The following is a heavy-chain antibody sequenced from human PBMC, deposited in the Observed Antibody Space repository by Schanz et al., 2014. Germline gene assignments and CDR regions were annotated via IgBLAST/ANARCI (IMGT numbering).Heavy chain of an antibody. Sequence: EMQLLESGGGLAQPGGSLRLSCAASGFIFSNYGMHWVRQAPGMGLEWVSAISGRDGSTYYADSVRGRFTISRDNAENTLFLQMNSLRAEDTAVYYCARKVVATIGGYYDNWGQGTLVTVSP. CDR1: GFIFSNYG. J-gene: IGHJ4*02. V-gene: IGHV3-23*01. CDR2: ISGRDGST. CDR3: ARKVVATIGGYYDN. D-gene: IGHD5-12*01.